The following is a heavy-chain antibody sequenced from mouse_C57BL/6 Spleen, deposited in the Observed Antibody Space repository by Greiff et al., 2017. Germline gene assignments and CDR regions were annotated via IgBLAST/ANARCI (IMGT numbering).Heavy chain of an antibody. Sequence: EVQVVESGGGLVKPGASLKLSCAASGFTFSDYGMHWVRQAPEKGLEWVAYISRGSSTIYYADTLKGRFTISRDHAKNTLFLQMTSLRSEDTAMYYCARPQYYGSSAAMDYWGQGTPVTVSS. D-gene: IGHD1-1*01. V-gene: IGHV5-17*01. CDR3: ARPQYYGSSAAMDY. CDR2: ISRGSSTI. CDR1: GFTFSDYG. J-gene: IGHJ4*01.